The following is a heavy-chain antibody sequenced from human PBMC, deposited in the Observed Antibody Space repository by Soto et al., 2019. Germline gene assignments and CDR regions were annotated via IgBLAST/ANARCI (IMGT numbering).Heavy chain of an antibody. J-gene: IGHJ6*03. CDR1: GGSISSSSYY. CDR3: ASYYYYYYYMDV. Sequence: QLQLQESGPGLVKPSETLSLTCTVSGGSISSSSYYWGWIRQPPGKGLEWIGSIYYSGSTYYSPSLKSRVTMSLDTSRNQFSLELSSVTAADTAVYYCASYYYYYYYMDVWGKGTTVTVSS. V-gene: IGHV4-39*01. CDR2: IYYSGST.